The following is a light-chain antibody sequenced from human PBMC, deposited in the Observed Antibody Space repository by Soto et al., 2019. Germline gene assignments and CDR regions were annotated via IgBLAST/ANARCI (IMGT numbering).Light chain of an antibody. CDR3: QQRSNWPIT. V-gene: IGKV3-11*01. CDR1: QSVSSY. CDR2: DAS. Sequence: EIVLTQSPATLSLSPGERATLSCRASQSVSSYFAWYQQTPGQAPRLLIYDASNRATGIPARFSGSGAGTVSTPTSSSLEPEDFAVYYCQQRSNWPITFGQGTRLEIK. J-gene: IGKJ5*01.